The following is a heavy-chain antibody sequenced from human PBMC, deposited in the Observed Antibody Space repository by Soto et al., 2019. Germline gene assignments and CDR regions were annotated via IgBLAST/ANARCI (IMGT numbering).Heavy chain of an antibody. V-gene: IGHV4-61*01. D-gene: IGHD4-4*01. Sequence: PSETLSLTCTVSGGSVSSGSYYWSWIRQPPGKGLEWIGYIYYSGSTNYNPSLKSRVTISVDTSKNQFSLKLSSVTAADTAVYYCAIPTVGDYMDVWGKGTTVTVSS. CDR3: AIPTVGDYMDV. J-gene: IGHJ6*03. CDR2: IYYSGST. CDR1: GGSVSSGSYY.